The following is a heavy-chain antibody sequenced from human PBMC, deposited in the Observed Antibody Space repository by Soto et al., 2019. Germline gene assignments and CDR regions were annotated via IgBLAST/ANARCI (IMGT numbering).Heavy chain of an antibody. V-gene: IGHV3-48*01. CDR1: GFTFSSYS. CDR3: ARGGDSGYDSCLDY. D-gene: IGHD5-12*01. CDR2: ISSSSSTI. J-gene: IGHJ4*02. Sequence: PGGSLRLSCAASGFTFSSYSMNWVRQAPGKGLEWVSYISSSSSTIYYADSVKGRFTISRDNAKNSLYLQMNSLRAEDTAVYYCARGGDSGYDSCLDYWGQGTLVTVSS.